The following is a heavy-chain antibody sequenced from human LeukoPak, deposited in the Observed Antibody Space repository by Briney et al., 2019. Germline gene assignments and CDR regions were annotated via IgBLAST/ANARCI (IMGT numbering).Heavy chain of an antibody. V-gene: IGHV4-34*01. J-gene: IGHJ4*02. D-gene: IGHD3-22*01. CDR3: ARGSPRLYYDSSGYYYRFDY. CDR2: INHSGST. Sequence: PSETLSLTCAVYGVSFGGYYWSWIRQPPGKGLEWIGEINHSGSTNYNPSLKSRVTISVDTSKNQFSLKLSSVTAADTPVYYCARGSPRLYYDSSGYYYRFDYWGQGTLVTVSS. CDR1: GVSFGGYY.